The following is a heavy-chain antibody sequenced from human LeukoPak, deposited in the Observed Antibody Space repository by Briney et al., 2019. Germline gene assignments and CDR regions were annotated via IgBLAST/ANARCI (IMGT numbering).Heavy chain of an antibody. J-gene: IGHJ4*02. CDR3: ARDPGAFPYFFDS. D-gene: IGHD4/OR15-4a*01. Sequence: PGGSLRLSCAASGFTFSSYSMNWVRQAPRKGLEWVSSISGDGVSPYYADSVRGRFTISRDNSKNTLYLQMNSLRVEDTTVYFCARDPGAFPYFFDSWGQGTLVTVSS. V-gene: IGHV3-23*01. CDR2: ISGDGVSP. CDR1: GFTFSSYS.